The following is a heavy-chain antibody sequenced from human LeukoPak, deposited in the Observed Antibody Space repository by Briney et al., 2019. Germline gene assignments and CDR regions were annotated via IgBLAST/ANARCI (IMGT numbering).Heavy chain of an antibody. CDR2: IYYSGST. CDR1: GGSISSCGYY. D-gene: IGHD5-24*01. J-gene: IGHJ4*02. CDR3: ARAGGGDGYTLGY. Sequence: PSQTLSLTCTVSGGSISSCGYYWSWIRHHPGKGLEWIGYIYYSGSTYYNPSLKSRVTISVDTSKNQFSLKLSSVTAADTAVYYCARAGGGDGYTLGYWGQGTLVTVSS. V-gene: IGHV4-31*03.